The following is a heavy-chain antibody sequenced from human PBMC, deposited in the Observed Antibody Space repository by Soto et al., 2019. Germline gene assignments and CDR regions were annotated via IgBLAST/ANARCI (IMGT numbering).Heavy chain of an antibody. V-gene: IGHV1-2*02. D-gene: IGHD3-10*01. CDR3: AAGLLWFGELLFRAPNDAFDI. J-gene: IGHJ3*02. Sequence: ASVKVSCKASGYTFTGYYMHWVRQAPGQGLEWMGWINVNSGGTNYAQKFQGRVTMTRDMSTSTAYMELSSLRSEDTAVYYCAAGLLWFGELLFRAPNDAFDIWGQGTMVTVSS. CDR2: INVNSGGT. CDR1: GYTFTGYY.